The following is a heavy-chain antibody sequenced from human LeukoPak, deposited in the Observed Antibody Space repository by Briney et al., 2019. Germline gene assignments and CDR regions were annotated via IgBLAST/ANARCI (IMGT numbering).Heavy chain of an antibody. J-gene: IGHJ4*02. CDR3: ARDRYSNYQYYFDY. CDR2: ISAYNGNT. Sequence: ASVKVSCKASGYTFTSYGISWVRQAPGQGLEWMGWISAYNGNTNYAQKLQGRVTMTTDTSTSTAYMELRSLRSDGTAVYYCARDRYSNYQYYFDYWGQGTLVTVSS. D-gene: IGHD4-11*01. CDR1: GYTFTSYG. V-gene: IGHV1-18*01.